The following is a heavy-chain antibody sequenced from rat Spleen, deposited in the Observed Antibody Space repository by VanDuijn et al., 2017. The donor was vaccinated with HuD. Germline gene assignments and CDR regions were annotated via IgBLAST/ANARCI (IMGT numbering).Heavy chain of an antibody. CDR1: GFTFSNYY. D-gene: IGHD1-6*01. CDR2: ISTGGGNT. CDR3: STAGSFTDYYFAGGFDY. Sequence: EVQLVESGGGLVQPGRSLKLSCAASGFTFSNYYMAWVRQAPTKGLKWVAYISTGGGNTYYRDSVKGRFSVSRDNAKNTLYLQMDSLRSEDTATYYCSTAGSFTDYYFAGGFDYWGQGVMVTVSS. V-gene: IGHV5-27*01. J-gene: IGHJ2*01.